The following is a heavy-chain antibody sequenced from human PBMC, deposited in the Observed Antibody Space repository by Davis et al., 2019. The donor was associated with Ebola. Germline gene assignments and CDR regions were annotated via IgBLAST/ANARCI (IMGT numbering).Heavy chain of an antibody. Sequence: MPGGSLRLSCTVSGGSISSSSYYWGWIRQPPGKGLEWIGSIYYSGSTYYNPSLKSRVTISVDTSKNQFSLKLSSVTAADTAVYYCARVRGYPADAFDIWGQGTMVTVSS. V-gene: IGHV4-39*01. CDR2: IYYSGST. J-gene: IGHJ3*02. CDR1: GGSISSSSYY. D-gene: IGHD2-15*01. CDR3: ARVRGYPADAFDI.